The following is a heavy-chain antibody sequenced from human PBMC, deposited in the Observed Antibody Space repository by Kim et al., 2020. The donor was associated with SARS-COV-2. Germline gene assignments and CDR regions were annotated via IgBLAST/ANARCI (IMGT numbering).Heavy chain of an antibody. V-gene: IGHV3-48*03. CDR3: AQNYGGQTLDV. CDR2: ISAVSTTI. CDR1: GFIFSNYA. J-gene: IGHJ6*02. Sequence: GGSLRLSCAGSGFIFSNYAIDWVRRAPGKGLEWVSYISAVSTTIYYADSVKGRFTISRDNAKNSVYLQMNRLRVEDTAVYYCAQNYGGQTLDVWGQGTTVIVSS. D-gene: IGHD3-10*01.